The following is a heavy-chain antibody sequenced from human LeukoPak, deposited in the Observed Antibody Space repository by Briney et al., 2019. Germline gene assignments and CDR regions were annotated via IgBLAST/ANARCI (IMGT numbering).Heavy chain of an antibody. CDR1: GYTFTSYW. J-gene: IGHJ4*02. D-gene: IGHD6-6*01. Sequence: GESLQISCKGSGYTFTSYWIGWVRQMPGKGLEWMGIIYPGDSDTTYSPSFQGQVTFSADKSINTVYLHWSSLRASDTAMYYCAKADSSSLQFDYWGQGTLVTVSS. CDR2: IYPGDSDT. V-gene: IGHV5-51*01. CDR3: AKADSSSLQFDY.